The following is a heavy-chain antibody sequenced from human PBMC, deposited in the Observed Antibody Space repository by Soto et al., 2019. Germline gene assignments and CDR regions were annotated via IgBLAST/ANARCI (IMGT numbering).Heavy chain of an antibody. CDR2: INHSGST. J-gene: IGHJ4*02. V-gene: IGHV4-34*01. CDR1: GGSFSGYY. Sequence: QVQLQQWGAGLLKPSETLSLTCAVYGGSFSGYYWSWIRQPPGKGLEWIGEINHSGSTNYNPSLKSRVTISVDTSKNQFALKLSSVTAADTAVYYCARGAALRAVTTLDYWGQGTLVTVSS. D-gene: IGHD4-17*01. CDR3: ARGAALRAVTTLDY.